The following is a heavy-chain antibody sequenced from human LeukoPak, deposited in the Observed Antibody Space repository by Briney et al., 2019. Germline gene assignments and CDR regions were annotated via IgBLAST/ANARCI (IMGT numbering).Heavy chain of an antibody. CDR3: AGNYYGSGSYYSEDRY. Sequence: SEALSLTCTVSGGSISSYYWDWIRQPPGKGLEWIGIIYYSGSTYSNPSLRSRVTISVDTSKNQFSLKLSSVTAADTAVYYCAGNYYGSGSYYSEDRYWGQGTLVTVSS. D-gene: IGHD3-10*01. CDR1: GGSISSYY. J-gene: IGHJ4*02. V-gene: IGHV4-39*01. CDR2: IYYSGST.